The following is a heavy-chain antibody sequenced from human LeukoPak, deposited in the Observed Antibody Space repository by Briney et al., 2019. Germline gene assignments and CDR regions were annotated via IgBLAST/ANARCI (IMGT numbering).Heavy chain of an antibody. D-gene: IGHD5-12*01. V-gene: IGHV3-23*01. CDR3: AKDSDIVATMLDY. CDR2: ISGSGGST. Sequence: VXXAXGXXXXWVSAISGSGGSTYYADSVKGRFTISRDNSKNTLYLQMNSLRAEDTAVYYCAKDSDIVATMLDYWGQGTLVTVSS. J-gene: IGHJ4*02.